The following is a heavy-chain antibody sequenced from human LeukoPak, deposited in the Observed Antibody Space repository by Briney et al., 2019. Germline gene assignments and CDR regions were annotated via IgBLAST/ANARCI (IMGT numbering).Heavy chain of an antibody. Sequence: PSETLSLTCAVYGGSFSGYYWSWIRQPPGKGLEWIGEINHSGSTNYNPSLKSRVTISVDTSKNQFSLKLSSVTAADTAVYYCAIADYSDYERRMDVWGKGTTVTVSS. J-gene: IGHJ6*04. CDR3: AIADYSDYERRMDV. V-gene: IGHV4-34*01. CDR2: INHSGST. D-gene: IGHD4-11*01. CDR1: GGSFSGYY.